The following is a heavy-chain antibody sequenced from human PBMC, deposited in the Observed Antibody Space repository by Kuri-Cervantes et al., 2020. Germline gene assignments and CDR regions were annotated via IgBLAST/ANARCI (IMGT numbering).Heavy chain of an antibody. CDR2: ISSSSSTI. Sequence: GGSLRLSCAASGFTFSSYSMNWVRQAPGKGLEWVSYISSSSSTIYYADSVKGRFTISRDNAKNSLYLQMNSLRDEDTAVYYCARFGSGSYFEPLDYWGQGTLVTVSS. D-gene: IGHD3-10*01. CDR1: GFTFSSYS. V-gene: IGHV3-48*02. CDR3: ARFGSGSYFEPLDY. J-gene: IGHJ4*02.